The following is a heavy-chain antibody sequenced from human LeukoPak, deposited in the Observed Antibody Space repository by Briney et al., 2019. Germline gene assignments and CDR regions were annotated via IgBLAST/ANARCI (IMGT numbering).Heavy chain of an antibody. CDR1: GFTFSSYS. J-gene: IGHJ4*02. Sequence: GGSLRLSCAASGFTFSSYSMNWVRQAPGKGPEWVSSISSSSSYIYYADSVKGRFTISRDNAKNSLYLQMNSLRAEDTAVYYCARDSDYSNYVADYWGQGTLVTVSS. D-gene: IGHD4-11*01. V-gene: IGHV3-21*01. CDR3: ARDSDYSNYVADY. CDR2: ISSSSSYI.